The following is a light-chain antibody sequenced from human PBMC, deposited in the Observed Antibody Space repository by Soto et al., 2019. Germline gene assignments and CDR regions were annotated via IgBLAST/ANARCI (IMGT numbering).Light chain of an antibody. J-gene: IGLJ1*01. Sequence: QSVLTQSASVSGSPQHAVTISCTGTSSDVGGYNYVSWYQQHPGKAPKLMIYDVSNRASGVSNRFSGSKSGSTASLTISGLEAEDEADYYCSSYTSSSTLCVFGTGTKLTVL. V-gene: IGLV2-14*01. CDR1: SSDVGGYNY. CDR3: SSYTSSSTLCV. CDR2: DVS.